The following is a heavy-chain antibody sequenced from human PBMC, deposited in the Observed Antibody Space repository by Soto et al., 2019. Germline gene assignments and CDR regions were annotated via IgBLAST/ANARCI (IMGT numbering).Heavy chain of an antibody. Sequence: QVQLQQWGAGLLKPSETLSLTCAVYGGSFSGYYWSWIRQPPGKGLEWIGEINHSGSTIYNPSLKSRVTISVDTSKNQFSLKLSSVTAADTAVYYCARTAVDDFWSGYYSSWAYWGQGTLVTVSS. CDR3: ARTAVDDFWSGYYSSWAY. V-gene: IGHV4-34*01. J-gene: IGHJ4*02. CDR2: INHSGST. CDR1: GGSFSGYY. D-gene: IGHD3-3*01.